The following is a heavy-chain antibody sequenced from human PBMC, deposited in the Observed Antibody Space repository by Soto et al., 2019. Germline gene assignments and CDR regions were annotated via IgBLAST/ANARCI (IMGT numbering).Heavy chain of an antibody. V-gene: IGHV4-31*03. CDR3: ARVMITFGGVTANWFEP. J-gene: IGHJ5*02. D-gene: IGHD3-16*01. Sequence: SETLSLTCTVSGGSISSGGYYWSWIRQHPGKGLEWIGYIYYSGSTYYNPSLKSRVTISVDPSKNQFSLKLSSVTAADTAVYYCARVMITFGGVTANWFEPWGQGTLVTVSS. CDR2: IYYSGST. CDR1: GGSISSGGYY.